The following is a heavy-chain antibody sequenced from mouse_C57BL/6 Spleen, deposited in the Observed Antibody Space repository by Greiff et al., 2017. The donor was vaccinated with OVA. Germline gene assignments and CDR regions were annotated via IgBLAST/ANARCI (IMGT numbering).Heavy chain of an antibody. Sequence: EVQLQQSGPELVKPGASVKISCKASGYTFTDYYMNWVKQSHGKSLEWIGDINPNNGGTSYNQKFKGKATLTVDKSSSTASMELRSLTSEDSAVYYCARGGRRAWFAYWGQGTLVTVSA. D-gene: IGHD2-12*01. CDR1: GYTFTDYY. CDR3: ARGGRRAWFAY. CDR2: INPNNGGT. V-gene: IGHV1-26*01. J-gene: IGHJ3*01.